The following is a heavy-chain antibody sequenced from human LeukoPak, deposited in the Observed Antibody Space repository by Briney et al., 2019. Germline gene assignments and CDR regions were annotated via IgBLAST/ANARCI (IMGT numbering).Heavy chain of an antibody. J-gene: IGHJ5*02. Sequence: PGESLKISRKGSGYSFTSYWIGWVRQMPGKGLEWMGIIYPGDSDTRYSPSFPGQVTISTDKSISTAYLQWSSLKASDTAMYYCARLVAMVNNWFDPWGQGTLVTVSS. V-gene: IGHV5-51*01. CDR2: IYPGDSDT. D-gene: IGHD5-18*01. CDR3: ARLVAMVNNWFDP. CDR1: GYSFTSYW.